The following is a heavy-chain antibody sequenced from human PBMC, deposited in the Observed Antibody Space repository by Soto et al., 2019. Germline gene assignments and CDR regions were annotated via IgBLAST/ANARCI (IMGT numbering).Heavy chain of an antibody. CDR2: IYSGGYT. V-gene: IGHV3-53*01. CDR1: GFTVSNNY. D-gene: IGHD1-1*01. CDR3: ATGRGGGGY. J-gene: IGHJ4*02. Sequence: VQLVESGGGLIQPGGSLRLCCAVSGFTVSNNYMSWVRQAPGEGLEGVSVIYSGGYTAYGDSVKGRFTISRDNSKNHISPKLTSLSAAATAVYFCATGRGGGGYWGQGTLVTVSS.